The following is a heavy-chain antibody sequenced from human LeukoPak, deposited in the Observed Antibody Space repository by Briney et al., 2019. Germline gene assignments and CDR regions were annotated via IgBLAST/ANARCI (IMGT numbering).Heavy chain of an antibody. CDR2: IIPIFGTA. Sequence: SVKVSCKASGGTFSSYAISWVRQAPGQGLEWMGGIIPIFGTANYAQKFQGRVTITADKSTSTAYMELSSLRSEDTAVYYCARGRVSSSSWYSTYYYYFYMDVWGKGTTVTVSS. V-gene: IGHV1-69*06. J-gene: IGHJ6*03. CDR1: GGTFSSYA. CDR3: ARGRVSSSSWYSTYYYYFYMDV. D-gene: IGHD6-13*01.